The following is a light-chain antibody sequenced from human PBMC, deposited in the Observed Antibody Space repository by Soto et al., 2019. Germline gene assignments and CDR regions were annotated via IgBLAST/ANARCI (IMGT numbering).Light chain of an antibody. CDR3: QQYNNWPFA. V-gene: IGKV3-15*01. J-gene: IGKJ3*01. Sequence: EIVMTQSPATLSVSPGERATLSCRASQSIGSTFVWYQQKPGQAPRLLIYDASTRATGIPVSFSGSGSGTEFTLTINSLQSEDFTVYYCQQYNNWPFAFGPGTKVDIK. CDR1: QSIGST. CDR2: DAS.